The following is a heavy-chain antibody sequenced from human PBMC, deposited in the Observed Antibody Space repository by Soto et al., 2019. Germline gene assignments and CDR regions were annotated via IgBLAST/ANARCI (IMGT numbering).Heavy chain of an antibody. CDR2: FDPEDGET. CDR1: GYTLTELS. Sequence: GASVKVSCKVSGYTLTELSMHWVRQAPGKGLEWMGGFDPEDGETIYAQKFQGRVTMTEDTSTDTAYMELSSLRSEDTAVYYFATDSNLSNYPPYYYYYGMDVWGQGTTVTVSS. J-gene: IGHJ6*02. V-gene: IGHV1-24*01. CDR3: ATDSNLSNYPPYYYYYGMDV. D-gene: IGHD4-4*01.